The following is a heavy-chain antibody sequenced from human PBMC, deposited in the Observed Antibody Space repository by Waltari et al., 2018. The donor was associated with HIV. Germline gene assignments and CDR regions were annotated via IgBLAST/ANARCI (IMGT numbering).Heavy chain of an antibody. V-gene: IGHV3-11*01. CDR3: ARPRYTGYDYPTYFDY. CDR2: INTGGSNE. J-gene: IGHJ4*02. D-gene: IGHD5-12*01. Sequence: QVQLVESGGGLVKPGGSLRLSCAAPGFTFSDYYMSWVRQAPEKGLEWVSYINTGGSNEDYADSVKGRFTISRDNAKNSLYLQMDNRRGEDTAVYYCARPRYTGYDYPTYFDYWGQGNTVTVSS. CDR1: GFTFSDYY.